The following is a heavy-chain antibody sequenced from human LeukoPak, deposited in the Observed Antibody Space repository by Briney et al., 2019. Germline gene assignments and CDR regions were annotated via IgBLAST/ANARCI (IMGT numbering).Heavy chain of an antibody. CDR2: IYYSGST. CDR3: ARHSSSGSYYY. V-gene: IGHV4-59*08. Sequence: PSETLSLTCTVSGGSISSYYWSWIRQPPGKGLVWIGYIYYSGSTNYNPSLKSRVTISVDTSKNQFSLKLSSVTAADTAVYYCARHSSSGSYYYWGQGTMVTVSS. D-gene: IGHD3-10*01. CDR1: GGSISSYY. J-gene: IGHJ3*01.